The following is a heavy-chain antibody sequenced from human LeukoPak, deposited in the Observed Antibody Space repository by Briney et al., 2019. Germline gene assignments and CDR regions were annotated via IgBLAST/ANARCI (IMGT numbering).Heavy chain of an antibody. Sequence: PSETLSLTSTVSGVSISSYYWSWIRQPPGKGLAWIGYIHYSGTTSYNSSLKSRVTISVDTSKNQFSLKLSSVTAADTAVYYCARGSHSSSWYLYDYWGQGTLVTVSS. CDR3: ARGSHSSSWYLYDY. CDR1: GVSISSYY. J-gene: IGHJ4*02. D-gene: IGHD6-13*01. CDR2: IHYSGTT. V-gene: IGHV4-59*01.